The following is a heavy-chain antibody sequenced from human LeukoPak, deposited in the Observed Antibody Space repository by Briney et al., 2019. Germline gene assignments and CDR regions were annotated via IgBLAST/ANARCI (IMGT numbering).Heavy chain of an antibody. D-gene: IGHD1-7*01. CDR3: AREEELELRNNGFDI. CDR2: INSNSGGT. Sequence: ASVKLSCKASGYTFTDYFMHWVRQAPGQGLEWMGWINSNSGGTNYAQKFQGRVTMTRDTSISTAYMEVSRLISDDTAVYYCAREEELELRNNGFDIWGQGTMVTVSS. CDR1: GYTFTDYF. V-gene: IGHV1-2*02. J-gene: IGHJ3*02.